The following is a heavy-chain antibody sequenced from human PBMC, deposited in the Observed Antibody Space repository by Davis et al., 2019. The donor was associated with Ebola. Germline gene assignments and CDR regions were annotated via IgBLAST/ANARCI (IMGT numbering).Heavy chain of an antibody. D-gene: IGHD2-8*02. CDR3: AKEDWWRFDP. V-gene: IGHV3-7*03. J-gene: IGHJ5*02. CDR1: GFTSSSFW. Sequence: GESLKISCAASGFTSSSFWMTWVRQAPGKGLEWAANIKQDGSQKNYVDSVKGRFTISRDNAQNSLYLQMNSLRAEDTAMYYCAKEDWWRFDPWGQGTLVTVSS. CDR2: IKQDGSQK.